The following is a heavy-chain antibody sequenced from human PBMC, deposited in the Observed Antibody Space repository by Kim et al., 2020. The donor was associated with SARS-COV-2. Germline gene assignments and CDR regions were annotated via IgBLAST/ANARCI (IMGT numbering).Heavy chain of an antibody. CDR1: GYTFYTYA. CDR3: ARDHRNDTGYYSFDY. Sequence: ASVKVSCKASGYTFYTYAMHWVRQAPGQRLEWMGWINCGNGYTEYSQKFQGRVTITRDTSAQTAYMELTSLRSEDTALYYCARDHRNDTGYYSFDYWGQGTLVTVSS. CDR2: INCGNGYT. D-gene: IGHD3-22*01. J-gene: IGHJ4*02. V-gene: IGHV1-3*01.